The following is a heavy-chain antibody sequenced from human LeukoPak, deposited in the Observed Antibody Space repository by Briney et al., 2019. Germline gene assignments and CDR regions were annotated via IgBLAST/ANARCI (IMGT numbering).Heavy chain of an antibody. CDR3: ARITIFGVATDAFDI. Sequence: SETLSLTCTVSGGSISSYYWSWIRQPAGKGLEWIGRIYTSGSTNYNPSLKSRVTMSVDTSKNQFSLKLSSVTAADTAVYYCARITIFGVATDAFDIWGQGTMVTVSS. CDR2: IYTSGST. D-gene: IGHD3-3*01. V-gene: IGHV4-4*07. J-gene: IGHJ3*02. CDR1: GGSISSYY.